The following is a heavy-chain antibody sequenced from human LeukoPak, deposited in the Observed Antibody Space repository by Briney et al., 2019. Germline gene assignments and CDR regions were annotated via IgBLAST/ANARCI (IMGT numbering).Heavy chain of an antibody. V-gene: IGHV4-34*01. CDR3: ARTARGRDTRYSSSLGWFDP. J-gene: IGHJ5*02. CDR2: VNHSGST. CDR1: GGSFCGYY. Sequence: PSETLSLTCAVYGGSFCGYYWSWIRQPPGKGLEWIGEVNHSGSTNYNPSLKSRGTISLDTSKNQFSLNLNSVTAADTAVYYCARTARGRDTRYSSSLGWFDPWGQGTLVTVSS. D-gene: IGHD6-19*01.